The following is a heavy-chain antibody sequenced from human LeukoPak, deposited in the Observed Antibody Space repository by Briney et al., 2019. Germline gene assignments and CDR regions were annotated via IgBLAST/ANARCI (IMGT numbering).Heavy chain of an antibody. CDR2: IRYDGSNK. V-gene: IGHV3-30*02. CDR1: GFTFSSYG. D-gene: IGHD2-2*01. Sequence: PGGSLRLSCAASGFTFSSYGMHWVRQAPGKGLEWVAFIRYDGSNKYYADSVKGRFTISRDNSKNTLYLQMNSLRAEDAAVYYCNGIVVVPAAIGFTAFDIWGQGTMVTVSS. J-gene: IGHJ3*02. CDR3: NGIVVVPAAIGFTAFDI.